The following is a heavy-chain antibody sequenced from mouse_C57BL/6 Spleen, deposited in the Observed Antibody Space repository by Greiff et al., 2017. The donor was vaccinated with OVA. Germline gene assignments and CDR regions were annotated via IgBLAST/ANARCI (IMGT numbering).Heavy chain of an antibody. V-gene: IGHV5-17*01. CDR2: ISSGSSTI. CDR1: GFTFSDYG. D-gene: IGHD1-1*01. CDR3: AREGPDYYGSRDWYFDV. J-gene: IGHJ1*03. Sequence: EVKLVESGGGLVKPGGSLKLSCAASGFTFSDYGMHWVRQAPEKGLEWVAYISSGSSTIYYADTVKGRFTISRDNAKNTLFLQMTSLRSEDTAMYYCAREGPDYYGSRDWYFDVWGTGTTVTVSS.